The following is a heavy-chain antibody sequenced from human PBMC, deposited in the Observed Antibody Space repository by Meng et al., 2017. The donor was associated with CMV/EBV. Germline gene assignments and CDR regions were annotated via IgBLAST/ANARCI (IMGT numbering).Heavy chain of an antibody. Sequence: SLKISCAASGFTFDDYAMHWVRQAPGKGLEWVSGISWNSGSIGYADSVKGRFTISRDNAKNSLYLQMNSLRAEDTAVYYCARDTGPNTFDYWGQGTLVTVSS. CDR1: GFTFDDYA. J-gene: IGHJ4*02. D-gene: IGHD2-8*01. CDR3: ARDTGPNTFDY. V-gene: IGHV3-9*01. CDR2: ISWNSGSI.